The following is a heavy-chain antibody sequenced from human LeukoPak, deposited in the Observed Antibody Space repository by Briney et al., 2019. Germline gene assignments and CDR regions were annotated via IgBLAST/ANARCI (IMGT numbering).Heavy chain of an antibody. CDR1: GFTVSSNY. V-gene: IGHV3-53*01. D-gene: IGHD6-13*01. Sequence: GGSLRLSCAASGFTVSSNYMSWVRQAPGKGLEWVSVIYSGGTTFYADSVKGRFTISRDNSKNTLYLQMNSLRAEDTAVYYCARDTYSSSWFYYYYGMDVWGQGTTVTVSS. CDR2: IYSGGTT. J-gene: IGHJ6*02. CDR3: ARDTYSSSWFYYYYGMDV.